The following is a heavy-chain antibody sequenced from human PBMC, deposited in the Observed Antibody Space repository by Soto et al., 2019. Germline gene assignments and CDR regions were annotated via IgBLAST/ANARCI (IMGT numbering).Heavy chain of an antibody. CDR1: GGSISSGDNY. J-gene: IGHJ4*02. D-gene: IGHD3-10*01. Sequence: SETLSLTCSVSGGSISSGDNYWSWIRQPPGKGLEWIGYIYFSGSTYYNPSLKSRVTISIDTSKSQFSLKLSSVTAADTAVYYCAREAGYGSGKYYNPYYFDYWGQGTLVTVSS. CDR3: AREAGYGSGKYYNPYYFDY. CDR2: IYFSGST. V-gene: IGHV4-30-4*01.